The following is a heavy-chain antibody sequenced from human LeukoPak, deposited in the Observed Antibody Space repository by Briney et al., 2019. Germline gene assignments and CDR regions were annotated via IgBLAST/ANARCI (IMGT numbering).Heavy chain of an antibody. CDR2: IYPGDSDT. CDR1: GYSFNSYW. CDR3: ARPGGITMVRGIAFDI. Sequence: GGSPKTPLKGPGYSFNSYWIGWVRQMPGKGLEWMGIIYPGDSDTRYSPSFQGQVTNSADKSISTAYLQWSSLKASDTAMYDRARPGGITMVRGIAFDIWGQGTMVTVSS. D-gene: IGHD3-10*01. V-gene: IGHV5-51*01. J-gene: IGHJ3*02.